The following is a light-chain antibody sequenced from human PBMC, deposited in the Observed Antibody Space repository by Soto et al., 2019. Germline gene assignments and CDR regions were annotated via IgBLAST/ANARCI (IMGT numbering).Light chain of an antibody. CDR2: DVS. CDR1: SSDVGGYNY. CDR3: CSYAGSYTVGV. V-gene: IGLV2-11*01. Sequence: QSALTQPRSVSGSPGQSVNISCTGTSSDVGGYNYVSWYQQNPGKAPKLMIYDVSKRPSGVPDRFSGSKSGNTASLTISGLQAEDEADYYCCSYAGSYTVGVFGGGTKLTV. J-gene: IGLJ2*01.